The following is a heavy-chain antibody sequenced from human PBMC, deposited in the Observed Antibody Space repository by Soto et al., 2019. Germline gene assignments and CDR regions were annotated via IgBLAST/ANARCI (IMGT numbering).Heavy chain of an antibody. D-gene: IGHD1-26*01. CDR2: INPKSGGT. CDR3: ARDLAKGGGSAGFDY. J-gene: IGHJ4*02. Sequence: ASVKVFCKASGDSFTANYIHWVREARGQGFEWMGWINPKSGGTKYPQKFQGRVTMTRDTSLSTVYMTLTRLTSDDTAVYYCARDLAKGGGSAGFDYWGQGTLVTVSS. CDR1: GDSFTANY. V-gene: IGHV1-2*02.